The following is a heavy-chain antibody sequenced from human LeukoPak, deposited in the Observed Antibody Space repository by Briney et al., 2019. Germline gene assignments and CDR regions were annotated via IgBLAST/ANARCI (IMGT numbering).Heavy chain of an antibody. J-gene: IGHJ3*02. D-gene: IGHD3-9*01. CDR3: ARDKISGLRYFDWSRPNAFDI. CDR1: GYTFTSYY. Sequence: ASVTVSCKASGYTFTSYYMHWVRQAPGQGLEWMGIINPSGGSTSYAQKFQGRVTMTRDTSTSTVYMELSSLRSEDTAVYYCARDKISGLRYFDWSRPNAFDIWGQGTMVTVSS. CDR2: INPSGGST. V-gene: IGHV1-46*01.